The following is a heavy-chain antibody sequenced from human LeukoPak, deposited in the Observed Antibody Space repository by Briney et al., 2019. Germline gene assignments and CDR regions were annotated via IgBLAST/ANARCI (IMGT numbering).Heavy chain of an antibody. J-gene: IGHJ4*02. CDR2: IYTSGST. Sequence: SETLSLTCTVSGGSISSGSYYWSWIRQPAGKGLEWIGRIYTSGSTNYNPSLKSRVTISVDTSKNQFSLKLSSVTAADTAVYYCARLSWNWTHRGSFDYWGQGTLVTVSS. V-gene: IGHV4-61*02. D-gene: IGHD1-1*01. CDR1: GGSISSGSYY. CDR3: ARLSWNWTHRGSFDY.